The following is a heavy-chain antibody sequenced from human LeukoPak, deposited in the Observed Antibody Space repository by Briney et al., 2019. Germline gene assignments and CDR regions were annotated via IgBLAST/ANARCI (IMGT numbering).Heavy chain of an antibody. Sequence: ASVKVSCKASGYTFTSYDINWVRQATGQGLEWMGWMNPNSGNTGYAQKFQGRVTMTRNTSISTAYMELSRLRSEDTAVYYCARYGSAVHDYGDYVAEDYWGQGTLVTVSS. CDR3: ARYGSAVHDYGDYVAEDY. D-gene: IGHD4-17*01. CDR2: MNPNSGNT. V-gene: IGHV1-8*01. J-gene: IGHJ4*02. CDR1: GYTFTSYD.